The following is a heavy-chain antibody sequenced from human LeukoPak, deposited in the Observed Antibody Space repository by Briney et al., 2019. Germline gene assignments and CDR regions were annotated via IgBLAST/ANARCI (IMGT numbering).Heavy chain of an antibody. J-gene: IGHJ4*02. V-gene: IGHV3-48*03. CDR3: ARENWVYNWKYDSSGSGINY. CDR2: ISSSGSTI. CDR1: GFSFSSYE. D-gene: IGHD3-22*01. Sequence: GGSLRLSCAASGFSFSSYEMNWVRQAPGKGLEWLSYISSSGSTIYYADSVKGRFTISRDNAKNSLYLQMNSLRAEDTAIYYCARENWVYNWKYDSSGSGINYWGQGTLVTVSS.